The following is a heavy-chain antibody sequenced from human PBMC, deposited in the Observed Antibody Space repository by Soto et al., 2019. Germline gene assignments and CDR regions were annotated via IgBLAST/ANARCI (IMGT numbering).Heavy chain of an antibody. D-gene: IGHD3-16*02. J-gene: IGHJ3*01. Sequence: LSLTCGLSDALSSGYYWSWIRQPPGKGLEWIGEINYSGSTTFNPSLKSRVTLSIDTSKDQFTLRLSSVTAADTAVYYCARDSGGLRLGESSLYGANDSFDVWDQGTLVTVSS. CDR3: ARDSGGLRLGESSLYGANDSFDV. V-gene: IGHV4-34*01. CDR2: INYSGST. CDR1: DALSSGYY.